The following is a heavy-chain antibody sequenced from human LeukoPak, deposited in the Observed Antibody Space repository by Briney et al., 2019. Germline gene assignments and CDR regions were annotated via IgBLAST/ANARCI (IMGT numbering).Heavy chain of an antibody. D-gene: IGHD2-21*02. CDR2: INPDGRDT. CDR1: GFTFNRCW. Sequence: GGSLRLSCVVSGFTFNRCWMNWVRQAPGKGLEWVAHINPDGRDTYYVDSVRGRFTISRDNAQNSMYLQMNSLRVEDTAVYYCTSWGDTTAEYFQRWGQGTLVTVSS. CDR3: TSWGDTTAEYFQR. V-gene: IGHV3-7*01. J-gene: IGHJ1*01.